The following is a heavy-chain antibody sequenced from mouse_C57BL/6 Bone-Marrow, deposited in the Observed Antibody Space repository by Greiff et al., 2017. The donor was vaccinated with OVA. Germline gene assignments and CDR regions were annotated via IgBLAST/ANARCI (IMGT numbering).Heavy chain of an antibody. J-gene: IGHJ1*03. CDR1: GYTFTSYW. D-gene: IGHD2-4*01. V-gene: IGHV1-9*01. Sequence: QVQLKQSGAELAKPGASVKLSCKASGYTFTSYWIEWVKQRPGHGLEWIGEILPGSGSTNYNEKFKGKATFTADTSSNTAYMQLSSLTTEDSAIYYCASLYDYEGGYFDVWGTGTTVTVSS. CDR3: ASLYDYEGGYFDV. CDR2: ILPGSGST.